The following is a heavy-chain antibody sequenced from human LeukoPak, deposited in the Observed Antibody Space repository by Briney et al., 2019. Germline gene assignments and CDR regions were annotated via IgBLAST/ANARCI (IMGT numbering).Heavy chain of an antibody. J-gene: IGHJ4*02. V-gene: IGHV3-23*01. CDR2: ISAAGGST. D-gene: IGHD3-10*01. CDR1: GVTFSSYA. Sequence: PGGALRLSCAASGVTFSSYAMSWVRQAPGKGLEWVSTISAAGGSTYYADSAKGRFTIPRDNSKNTLYVQMNSLRPEDTAVYYCTIYYYGSGRRYFDDWGQGTLVTVSS. CDR3: TIYYYGSGRRYFDD.